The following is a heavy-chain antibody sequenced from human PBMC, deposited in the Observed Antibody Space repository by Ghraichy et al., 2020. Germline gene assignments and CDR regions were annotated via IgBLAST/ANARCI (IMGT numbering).Heavy chain of an antibody. Sequence: GGSLRLSCAASGFTFDDYAMHWVRQAPGKGLEWVSGISWNSGSIGYADSVKGRFTISRDNAKNSLYLQMNSLRAEDTALYYCAKDIRGYAVAGYGMDVWGQGTTVTVSS. CDR1: GFTFDDYA. CDR2: ISWNSGSI. D-gene: IGHD6-19*01. CDR3: AKDIRGYAVAGYGMDV. J-gene: IGHJ6*02. V-gene: IGHV3-9*01.